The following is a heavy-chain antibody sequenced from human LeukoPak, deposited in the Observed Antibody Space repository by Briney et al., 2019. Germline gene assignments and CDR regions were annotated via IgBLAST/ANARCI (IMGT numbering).Heavy chain of an antibody. V-gene: IGHV3-30*18. D-gene: IGHD3-16*01. CDR1: GFTFSSYG. CDR3: AKGYYVTAVRGGHLDS. CDR2: ISYDGNNK. Sequence: PGRSLRLSCAASGFTFSSYGIHWVRQAPGKGLEWVAGISYDGNNKYYADSVKGRFTISRDNYKNTLYLQMNSLRAEDTAVYYCAKGYYVTAVRGGHLDSWGQGTLVTVSS. J-gene: IGHJ4*02.